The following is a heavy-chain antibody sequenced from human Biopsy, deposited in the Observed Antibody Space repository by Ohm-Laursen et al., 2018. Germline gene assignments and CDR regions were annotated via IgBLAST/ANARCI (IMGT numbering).Heavy chain of an antibody. D-gene: IGHD3-22*01. CDR1: GDSTSSST. Sequence: SETLSLTCTFSGDSTSSSTWSGIRQPPGKGLEWIGYAYYTGSTDYNPSLQSRVTISVDTSKNHFSLRLRSVTPADTAIYYCARDRGYYSDRTVPGYFDLWGRGTLVTVSS. CDR2: AYYTGST. V-gene: IGHV4-59*01. J-gene: IGHJ2*01. CDR3: ARDRGYYSDRTVPGYFDL.